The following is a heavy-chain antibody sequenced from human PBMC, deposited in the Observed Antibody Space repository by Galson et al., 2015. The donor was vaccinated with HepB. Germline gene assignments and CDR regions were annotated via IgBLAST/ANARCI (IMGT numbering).Heavy chain of an antibody. Sequence: SVKVSCKASGYIFTNYAISWVRQAPGQGLEWLGWVSAYNGNTKYPQNLQGRVIMTTDTSTRTAYMEMRSLRSGDTAVYYCARHLGFWSGEYTGYSLDVWGQWTMITVSS. CDR1: GYIFTNYA. CDR3: ARHLGFWSGEYTGYSLDV. CDR2: VSAYNGNT. V-gene: IGHV1-18*01. J-gene: IGHJ3*01. D-gene: IGHD3-3*01.